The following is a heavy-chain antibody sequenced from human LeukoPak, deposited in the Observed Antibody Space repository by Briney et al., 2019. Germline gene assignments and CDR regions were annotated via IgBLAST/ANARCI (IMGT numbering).Heavy chain of an antibody. CDR2: IYPGDSQT. J-gene: IGHJ4*02. V-gene: IGHV5-51*01. CDR3: ARRGYSGYDYGDYFDY. Sequence: HGESLKISCKGSGYSFTSYWISWVRQMPGKGLEWMGIIYPGDSQTKYSPSFQGQVTISVDKSISTAYLQWSSLQASDTAMYYCARRGYSGYDYGDYFDYWGQGTLDTVSS. D-gene: IGHD5-12*01. CDR1: GYSFTSYW.